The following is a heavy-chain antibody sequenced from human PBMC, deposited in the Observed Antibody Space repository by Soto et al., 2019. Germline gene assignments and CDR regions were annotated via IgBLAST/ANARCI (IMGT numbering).Heavy chain of an antibody. D-gene: IGHD1-26*01. J-gene: IGHJ4*02. Sequence: ASVKVSCKASGYTFTSYAMHWVREAPGQRLELMGWINAGNGNTRYSQKFQGRVTITRDTSASTAYMELSSLRSEDTAVYYCASGLWELRTFDYWGQGTLVTVYS. CDR2: INAGNGNT. CDR3: ASGLWELRTFDY. CDR1: GYTFTSYA. V-gene: IGHV1-3*01.